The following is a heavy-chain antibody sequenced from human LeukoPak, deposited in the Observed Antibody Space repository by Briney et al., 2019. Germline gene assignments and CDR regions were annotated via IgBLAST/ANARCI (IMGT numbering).Heavy chain of an antibody. D-gene: IGHD5-18*01. CDR3: ARXGYNYGTPLNY. J-gene: IGHJ4*02. V-gene: IGHV3-23*01. CDR1: GFTFSSYA. Sequence: GGSLRLSCAASGFTFSSYALSWVRQAPGKGLERVSGITDSGTGTYYADSVKGRFTISRDNSKNTVYLQMSSLRAEDTAVYYCARXGYNYGTPLNYWGQGTLVTVS. CDR2: ITDSGTGT.